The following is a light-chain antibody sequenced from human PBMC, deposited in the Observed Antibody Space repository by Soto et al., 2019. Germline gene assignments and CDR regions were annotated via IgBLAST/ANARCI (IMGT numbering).Light chain of an antibody. Sequence: DVVMTKSPLSLPVTLGQPASISCRSSQSLVSSDGNTSLIWFQQRTVQSPRRLIYKVSNLDSGVTDRFSGSRSGTDFPLEISMVEAEDVGVYYCMQGTHWPWTFGQGTKVEIK. J-gene: IGKJ1*01. V-gene: IGKV2-30*01. CDR3: MQGTHWPWT. CDR1: QSLVSSDGNTS. CDR2: KVS.